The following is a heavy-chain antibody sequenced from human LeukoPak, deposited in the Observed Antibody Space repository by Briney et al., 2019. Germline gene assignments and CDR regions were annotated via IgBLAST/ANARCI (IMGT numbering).Heavy chain of an antibody. D-gene: IGHD3-10*01. J-gene: IGHJ5*02. CDR1: GFTFKSFS. CDR3: ARDLSHTMDSWFDP. Sequence: GGSLRLSCGGSGFTFKSFSMHWVRQAPGKGLEWVSDISSNSGIKSYADSVKGRFTISRDNAKNSLYLQMNSLRAEDTAVYYCARDLSHTMDSWFDPWGQGTLVTVSS. CDR2: ISSNSGIK. V-gene: IGHV3-48*01.